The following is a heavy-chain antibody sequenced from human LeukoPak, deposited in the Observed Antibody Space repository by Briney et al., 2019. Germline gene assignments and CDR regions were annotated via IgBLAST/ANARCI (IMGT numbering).Heavy chain of an antibody. D-gene: IGHD5-12*01. J-gene: IGHJ4*02. V-gene: IGHV4-61*01. CDR1: VGPISSYSDY. Sequence: SETLSLTRTVSVGPISSYSDYTNYKWTWIRQPPGKGLEWIGYVYYSASTNYNPSLKSRVTISVDTSKNQFSLKLTSVTAADTAVYYCAREYSGFDYWGQGTLVTVSS. CDR3: AREYSGFDY. CDR2: VYYSAST.